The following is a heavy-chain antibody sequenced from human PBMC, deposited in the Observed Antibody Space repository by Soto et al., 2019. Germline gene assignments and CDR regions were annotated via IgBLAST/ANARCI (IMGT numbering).Heavy chain of an antibody. D-gene: IGHD5-12*01. J-gene: IGHJ4*02. CDR2: IYYSGNT. CDR3: ARVFEGDGYNFFYFDY. V-gene: IGHV4-30-4*01. Sequence: SETMSLTCTVAGDTISGGDYYWSWIKQPPGKGLEWIGCIYYSGNTYYNPSLKRRFTISVDKSKNQFSLKLSSVTAADTAVYYCARVFEGDGYNFFYFDYWGQGTLVTVSS. CDR1: GDTISGGDYY.